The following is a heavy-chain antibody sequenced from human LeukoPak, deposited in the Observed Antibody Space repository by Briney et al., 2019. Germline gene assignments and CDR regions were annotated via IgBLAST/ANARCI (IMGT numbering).Heavy chain of an antibody. CDR2: ISSSSSTI. CDR3: ARVGDSSGLDY. CDR1: GFTFNNYR. V-gene: IGHV3-48*01. J-gene: IGHJ4*02. D-gene: IGHD3-22*01. Sequence: KAGGSLRLSCAASGFTFNNYRMNWVRQAPGKGLEWVSYISSSSSTIYYADSVKGRFTISRDNAKNSLYLQMNSLRAEDTAVYYCARVGDSSGLDYWGQGTLVTVSS.